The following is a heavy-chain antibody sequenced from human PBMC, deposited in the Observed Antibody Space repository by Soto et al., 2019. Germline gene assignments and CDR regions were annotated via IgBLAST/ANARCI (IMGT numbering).Heavy chain of an antibody. D-gene: IGHD3-16*01. CDR1: GFTFSYYA. V-gene: IGHV3-23*01. CDR3: ARAPDAYLSLWGYDC. CDR2: ISATGATT. J-gene: IGHJ4*02. Sequence: DVQLLESGGGLVQPGGSLRLSCSASGFTFSYYAMNWVRQAPGKGLEWVSHISATGATTHYADSVKGRFTISRDNSKNTRCLQMNTRRAEDTAQYYSARAPDAYLSLWGYDCGGKGTLVT.